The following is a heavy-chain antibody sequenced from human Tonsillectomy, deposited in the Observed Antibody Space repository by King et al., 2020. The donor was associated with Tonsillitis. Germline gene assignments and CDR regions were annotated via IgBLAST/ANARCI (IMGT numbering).Heavy chain of an antibody. J-gene: IGHJ4*02. CDR2: IYPGDSDT. CDR3: ARQGXXYYYDSSGYSLDY. Sequence: QLVQSGAEVKKPGESLKISCKGSGYSFTTYWIGWVRQMPGKGLEWMGIIYPGDSDTRYSPSFQGQVTIPADKSIRTAYLQWSCLKASDTAMYYCARQGXXYYYDSSGYSLDYCGQGTLVNFSS. V-gene: IGHV5-51*01. D-gene: IGHD3-22*01. CDR1: GYSFTTYW.